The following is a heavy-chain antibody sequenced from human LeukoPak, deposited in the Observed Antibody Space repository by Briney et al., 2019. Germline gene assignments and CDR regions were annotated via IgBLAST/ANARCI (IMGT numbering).Heavy chain of an antibody. CDR2: ISAYYGNT. D-gene: IGHD6-13*01. CDR1: GYTFTTYY. CDR3: AREEGAPIAAANV. J-gene: IGHJ3*01. Sequence: ASVKVSCKASGYTFTTYYISWVRQAPGQGLEWMGWISAYYGNTNYAQKFQGRVTMTTDTSTSTAYMELRSLRSDDTAVYYCAREEGAPIAAANVWGLGTMVTVSS. V-gene: IGHV1-18*01.